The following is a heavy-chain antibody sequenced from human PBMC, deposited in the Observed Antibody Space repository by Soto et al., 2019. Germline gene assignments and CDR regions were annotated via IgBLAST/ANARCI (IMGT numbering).Heavy chain of an antibody. CDR2: IKSKTDGGTT. D-gene: IGHD3-3*01. CDR3: TTDHGGY. J-gene: IGHJ4*02. Sequence: SVSNAWMKWVRQAPGKGLEWVGRIKSKTDGGTTDYAAPVKGRFTISRDDSKNTLYLQMNSLKTEDTAVYYCTTDHGGYWGQGTLVTVSS. CDR1: SVSNAW. V-gene: IGHV3-15*07.